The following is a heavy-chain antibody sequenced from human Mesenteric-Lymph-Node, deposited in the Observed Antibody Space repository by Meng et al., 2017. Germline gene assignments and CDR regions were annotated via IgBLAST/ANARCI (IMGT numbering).Heavy chain of an antibody. V-gene: IGHV4-34*09. CDR1: CGSYSGYY. CDR2: INHSGST. D-gene: IGHD6-19*01. CDR3: ARVSSGWDYFDY. Sequence: QGPRPAWRPVPLKPSDPLSLTGAGYCGSYSGYYWSWIRQPPGKGLEWIGEINHSGSTNYNPSLKSRVTISVDTSKNQFSLNLRSVTAADTAVYYCARVSSGWDYFDYWGQGTLVTVSS. J-gene: IGHJ4*02.